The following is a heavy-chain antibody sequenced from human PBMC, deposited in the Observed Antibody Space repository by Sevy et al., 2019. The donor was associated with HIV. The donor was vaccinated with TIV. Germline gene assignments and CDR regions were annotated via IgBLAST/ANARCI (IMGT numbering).Heavy chain of an antibody. J-gene: IGHJ5*02. CDR3: ARGCSSTSCYGGPGGWFDP. V-gene: IGHV3-11*06. CDR1: GFTFSDYY. Sequence: GGSLRLSCAASGFTFSDYYMSWIRQAPGKGLEWVSYISSSSSYTNYADSVKGRSTISRDNAKNSLYLQMNSLRAEDTAVYYCARGCSSTSCYGGPGGWFDPWGQGTLVTVSS. CDR2: ISSSSSYT. D-gene: IGHD2-2*01.